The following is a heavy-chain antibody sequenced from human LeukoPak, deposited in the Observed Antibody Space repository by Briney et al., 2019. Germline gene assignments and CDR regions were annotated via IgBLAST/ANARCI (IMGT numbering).Heavy chain of an antibody. CDR3: ARGGYCSSASCYSFDY. CDR2: MNPNSGNT. V-gene: IGHV1-8*01. J-gene: IGHJ4*02. Sequence: ASVKVSCKASGYTFTSYDINWVRQATGQGLEWMGWMNPNSGNTGYAQKFQGRVTMTRNTSINTAYMELSSLRSEDTAVYYCARGGYCSSASCYSFDYWGQGTLVTVSS. D-gene: IGHD2-2*01. CDR1: GYTFTSYD.